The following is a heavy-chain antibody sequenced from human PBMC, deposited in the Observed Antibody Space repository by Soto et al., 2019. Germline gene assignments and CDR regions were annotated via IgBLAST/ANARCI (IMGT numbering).Heavy chain of an antibody. D-gene: IGHD4-17*01. CDR3: ARDTWGTTVTTTDSFDI. CDR2: IYYSGST. CDR1: GGSISSGGYY. Sequence: QVQLQESGPGLVKPSQTLSLTCTVSGGSISSGGYYWSWIRQHPGKGLEWIGYIYYSGSTYYNPSLNSRVTISVDTSKNQFSRKLSSVTAADTAVYYCARDTWGTTVTTTDSFDIWGQGTMVTVSS. J-gene: IGHJ3*02. V-gene: IGHV4-31*03.